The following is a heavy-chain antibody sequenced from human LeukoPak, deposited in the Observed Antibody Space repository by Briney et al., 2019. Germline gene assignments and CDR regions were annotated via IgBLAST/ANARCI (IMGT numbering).Heavy chain of an antibody. CDR3: AQGGHDFNPFYD. CDR2: IKGGGGDP. CDR1: GFTFNTYA. Sequence: GGSLRLSCAASGFTFNTYAMGWVRQAPGEGXXXXSSIKGGGGDPFYADSVRGRFTISRDKSKNTMYLSLNSLRAEDTAVYFCAQGGHDFNPFYDWGQGTLVTVSS. D-gene: IGHD2-21*02. J-gene: IGHJ4*02. V-gene: IGHV3-23*01.